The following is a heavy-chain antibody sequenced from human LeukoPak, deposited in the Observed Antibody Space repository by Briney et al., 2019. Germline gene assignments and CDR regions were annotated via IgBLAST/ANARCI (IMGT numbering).Heavy chain of an antibody. Sequence: SETLSLTCTVSGGSIRSSYYYWGWIRQPPGKGLEWIGSIYDSGSTYYNPSLKSRVTISVDTSKNQFSLKLNSVIAADTAVYYCATVRGSDWYMDYWGQGTLVTVSS. J-gene: IGHJ4*02. D-gene: IGHD6-19*01. CDR1: GGSIRSSYYY. V-gene: IGHV4-39*01. CDR2: IYDSGST. CDR3: ATVRGSDWYMDY.